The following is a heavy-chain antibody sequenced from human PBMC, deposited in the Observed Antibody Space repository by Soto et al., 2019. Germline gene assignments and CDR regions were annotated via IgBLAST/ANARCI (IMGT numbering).Heavy chain of an antibody. J-gene: IGHJ4*02. D-gene: IGHD1-26*01. V-gene: IGHV4-61*01. CDR3: ARVAAATFHY. CDR1: GVSVSSGSYY. CDR2: IYYTGST. Sequence: SETLSLTCTVSGVSVSSGSYYCSWIRQPPGKGLEWIGYIYYTGSTNYSPSLNGRVNISVDRSKNQVFLNLRSVTAADSALYYCARVAAATFHYWGQGAQVTVSS.